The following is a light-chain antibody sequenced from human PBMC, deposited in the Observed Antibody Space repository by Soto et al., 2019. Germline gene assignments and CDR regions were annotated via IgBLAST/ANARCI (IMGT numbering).Light chain of an antibody. CDR2: DVT. CDR1: SSDVGRYNL. J-gene: IGLJ1*01. CDR3: CSYAGTTTFYV. Sequence: QSALTQPASVSGSPGQSITISCTGTSSDVGRYNLVSWYQHHPGKAPKLIIYDVTQWPSGASNRFSGSKSGNTASLTIFGLQADDEADYYCCSYAGTTTFYVFGTGTKLTVL. V-gene: IGLV2-23*02.